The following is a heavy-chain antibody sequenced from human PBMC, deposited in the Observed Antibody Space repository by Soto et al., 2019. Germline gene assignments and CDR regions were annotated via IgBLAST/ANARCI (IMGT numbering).Heavy chain of an antibody. CDR3: SRDQGLGAGYFAL. Sequence: QVQLQESGPGQVKPSETLFLTCTVSGGSVSSGTYYWSWIRQPAGKGLEWMGYIYRGSPNYNPSLESRATISVDTDRTQFSLMLSSVTAADTAVYYCSRDQGLGAGYFALWGRGTLVTVSS. D-gene: IGHD7-27*01. CDR1: GGSVSSGTYY. CDR2: IYRGSP. J-gene: IGHJ2*01. V-gene: IGHV4-61*01.